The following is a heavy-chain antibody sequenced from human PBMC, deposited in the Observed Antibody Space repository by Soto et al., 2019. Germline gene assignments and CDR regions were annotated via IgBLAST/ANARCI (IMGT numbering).Heavy chain of an antibody. CDR1: GFSVSNYA. D-gene: IGHD4-4*01. CDR2: IWNDGTNK. Sequence: QMQLVESGGGVVPPGMSLMLSCAASGFSVSNYAMHGVLQAPGKGLEWVAVIWNDGTNKFYADSVRGRFTISRDNSENTLFFYMNRLRAEDTAVYYCARDLHNNYFYYYGMDVWGQGTTVTVSS. V-gene: IGHV3-33*01. J-gene: IGHJ6*02. CDR3: ARDLHNNYFYYYGMDV.